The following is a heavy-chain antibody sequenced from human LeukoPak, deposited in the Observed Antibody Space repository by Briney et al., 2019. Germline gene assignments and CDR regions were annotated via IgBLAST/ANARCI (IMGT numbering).Heavy chain of an antibody. J-gene: IGHJ4*02. CDR2: ISAYNGNT. CDR1: GYTFTSYG. V-gene: IGHV1-18*01. CDR3: ARDMSEGYSYY. D-gene: IGHD5-18*01. Sequence: GASVKVSCKASGYTFTSYGISWVRQAPGQGLEWMGWISAYNGNTNYAQKLQGRVTITTDESTSTAYMELSSLRSEDTAVYYCARDMSEGYSYYWGQGTLVTVSS.